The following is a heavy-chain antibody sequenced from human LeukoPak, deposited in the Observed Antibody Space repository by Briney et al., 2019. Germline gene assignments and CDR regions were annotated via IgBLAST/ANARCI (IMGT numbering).Heavy chain of an antibody. CDR2: IFYSGST. Sequence: PSETLSLTCTVSGGSISSYYWSWIRQPPGKGLEWIGYIFYSGSTNYNPSLKSRVTMSVDTSKNQFSLRLSSVTAADTAVYYCARDHSNRVGLPHYWGQGTLVTVSS. V-gene: IGHV4-59*12. J-gene: IGHJ4*02. CDR3: ARDHSNRVGLPHY. CDR1: GGSISSYY. D-gene: IGHD2-15*01.